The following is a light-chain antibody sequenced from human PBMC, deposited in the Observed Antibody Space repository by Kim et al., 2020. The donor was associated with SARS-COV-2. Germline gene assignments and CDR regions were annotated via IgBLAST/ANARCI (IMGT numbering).Light chain of an antibody. Sequence: ASVGDRVTITCRASQDIANSLAWYQQKPGTVPKVLIYGASTLQSGVPSRFSGSGSGTEFTLTIGSLQPEDVATYYCQKYNSAPRTFGQGTKVDIK. V-gene: IGKV1-27*01. CDR2: GAS. CDR3: QKYNSAPRT. J-gene: IGKJ1*01. CDR1: QDIANS.